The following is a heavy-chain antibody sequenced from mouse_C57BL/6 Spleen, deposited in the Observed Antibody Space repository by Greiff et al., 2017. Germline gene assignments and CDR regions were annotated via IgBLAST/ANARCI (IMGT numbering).Heavy chain of an antibody. J-gene: IGHJ1*03. V-gene: IGHV1-69*01. D-gene: IGHD1-1*01. CDR2: IDPSDSYT. Sequence: QVQLQQPGAELVMPGASVKLSCKASGYTFTSYWMHWVKQRPGQGLEWIGEIDPSDSYTNYNQKFKGKSTLTVDKSSSTAYMQRSSLTSEDSAVYYCARAYGSSYRYFDVWGTGTTVTVSS. CDR1: GYTFTSYW. CDR3: ARAYGSSYRYFDV.